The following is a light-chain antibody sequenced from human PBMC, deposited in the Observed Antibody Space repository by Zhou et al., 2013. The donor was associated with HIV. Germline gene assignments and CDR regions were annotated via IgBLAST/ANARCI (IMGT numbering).Light chain of an antibody. CDR2: AAS. CDR1: QSIDTY. J-gene: IGKJ1*01. V-gene: IGKV1-39*01. CDR3: QQSYTTPSWT. Sequence: DIQMTQSPSSLSASVGDRVSIACRASQSIDTYLNWYQQKPGRAPKLLIYAASSLQSGVPSRFSGSGSGTDFILTISSLQPEDYATYYCQQSYTTPSWTFGQGTKVEIK.